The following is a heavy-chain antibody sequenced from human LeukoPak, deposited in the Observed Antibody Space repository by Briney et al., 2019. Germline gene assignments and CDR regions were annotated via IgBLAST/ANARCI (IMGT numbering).Heavy chain of an antibody. Sequence: SETLSLTCTVSTGSINSYYWGWVRQPAGKGLEWIGRIYTSGTTNYNPSLKSRVIISVDTSKNQFSLKLTSVTAADTAVYYCARVTDYYDSSGYYYPVFDYWGQGTLVTVSS. CDR3: ARVTDYYDSSGYYYPVFDY. J-gene: IGHJ4*02. CDR1: TGSINSYY. V-gene: IGHV4-4*07. CDR2: IYTSGTT. D-gene: IGHD3-22*01.